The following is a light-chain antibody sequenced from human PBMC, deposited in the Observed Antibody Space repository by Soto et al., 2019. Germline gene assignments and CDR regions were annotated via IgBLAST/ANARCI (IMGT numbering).Light chain of an antibody. CDR3: QQVYSYPWT. V-gene: IGKV1-8*01. J-gene: IGKJ1*01. CDR1: QGISSY. Sequence: AIRMTQSPSSLSASTGDRVTITCRASQGISSYLAWYQQKPGKAPKLLIYAASTLQSGVPSRFSGSGSGTDFTLNISRLQSEDFATYFCQQVYSYPWTFGQGTKVEIK. CDR2: AAS.